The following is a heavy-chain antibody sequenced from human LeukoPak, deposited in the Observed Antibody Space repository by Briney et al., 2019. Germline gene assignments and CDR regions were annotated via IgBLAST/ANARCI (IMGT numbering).Heavy chain of an antibody. J-gene: IGHJ4*02. V-gene: IGHV7-4-1*02. Sequence: ASVKVSCMASGYTFSSYALNWVRQAPGQGLEWMGWINTNTGNPTYAQGFTGRFVFSLDTSVTTTYLQISSLKAEDTAVYYCARDLRFDSSGYLIWGQGTLVTVSS. CDR3: ARDLRFDSSGYLI. CDR1: GYTFSSYA. CDR2: INTNTGNP. D-gene: IGHD3-22*01.